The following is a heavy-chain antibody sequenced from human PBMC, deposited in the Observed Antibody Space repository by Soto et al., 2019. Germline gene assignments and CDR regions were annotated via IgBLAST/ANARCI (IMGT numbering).Heavy chain of an antibody. V-gene: IGHV3-74*01. J-gene: IGHJ4*02. CDR1: GFTFNTHW. D-gene: IGHD1-26*01. CDR3: ARGGAMGVDY. Sequence: GGSLRLACTASGFTFNTHWMHWVRQAPGKGLVWVGRIYFDGITTNYADSVKGRLTVSRDNAKNTVYLHVNTLRDEDTAVYYCARGGAMGVDYWGQGTLVTVSS. CDR2: IYFDGITT.